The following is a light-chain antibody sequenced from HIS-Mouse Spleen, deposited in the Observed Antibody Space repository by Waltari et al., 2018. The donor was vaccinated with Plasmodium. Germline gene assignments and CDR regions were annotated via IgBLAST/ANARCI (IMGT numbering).Light chain of an antibody. CDR3: QQYYSTPYT. CDR1: QSVLYSSNNKNY. V-gene: IGKV4-1*01. J-gene: IGKJ2*01. Sequence: DIVMTQSPDSLAVSLGERATINCKSSQSVLYSSNNKNYLAWYQQKPGQPPKLLIYWASTRESVVPDRFSGSGSGTDFPLTISSLQAEDVAVYYFQQYYSTPYTFGQRTKLEIK. CDR2: WAS.